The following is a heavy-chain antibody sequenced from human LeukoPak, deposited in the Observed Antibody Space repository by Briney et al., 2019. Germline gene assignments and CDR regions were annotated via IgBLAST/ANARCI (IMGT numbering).Heavy chain of an antibody. CDR1: GYTFTSYG. D-gene: IGHD2-21*02. CDR3: ASRLAYCGGDCWDFDY. J-gene: IGHJ4*02. CDR2: IIPILGIA. Sequence: SVKVSCKASGYTFTSYGISWVRQAPGQGLEWMGRIIPILGIANYAQKFQGRVTITADKSTSTAYMELSSLRSEDTAVYYCASRLAYCGGDCWDFDYWGQGTLVTVSS. V-gene: IGHV1-69*04.